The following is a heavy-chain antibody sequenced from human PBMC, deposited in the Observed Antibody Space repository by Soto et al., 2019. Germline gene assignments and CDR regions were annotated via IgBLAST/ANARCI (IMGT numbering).Heavy chain of an antibody. J-gene: IGHJ4*02. CDR1: GGMFYSSA. D-gene: IGHD2-15*01. Sequence: SVKVSCNASGGMFYSSAINWVRQAPGQGLEWMGGIVPMNGSPKYAQGFQGRVTITADGSATTVYMDLSGLKSEDTAVYYCTFAPNWTYQRTRYWGRGTMGTVSS. CDR3: TFAPNWTYQRTRY. CDR2: IVPMNGSP. V-gene: IGHV1-69*13.